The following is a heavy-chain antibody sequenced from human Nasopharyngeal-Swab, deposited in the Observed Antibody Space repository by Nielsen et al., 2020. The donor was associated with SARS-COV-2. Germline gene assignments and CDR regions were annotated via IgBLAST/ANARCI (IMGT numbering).Heavy chain of an antibody. CDR3: ARDKAAPFRYYYYGMDV. CDR1: GYTFPSYA. CDR2: INAGNGNT. D-gene: IGHD6-13*01. Sequence: ASVKVSCKASGYTFPSYAMHWVRQAPGQRLEWMGWINAGNGNTKYSQKFQGRVTITRDTSASTAYMELSRLRSEDTAVYYCARDKAAPFRYYYYGMDVWGQGTTVTVSS. J-gene: IGHJ6*02. V-gene: IGHV1-3*01.